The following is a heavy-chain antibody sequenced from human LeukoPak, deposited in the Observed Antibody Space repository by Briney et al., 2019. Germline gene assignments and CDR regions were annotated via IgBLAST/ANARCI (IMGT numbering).Heavy chain of an antibody. J-gene: IGHJ4*02. CDR2: VYLGGST. Sequence: SETLSLTCNVSGVSFNYYYWSWIRQPAGRGLEWIGRVYLGGSTNDNPSLKSRVMMSLDKANNQFSLRLSSVTAADTATYYCARDHCDDAACYPFDRWGQGTLVTVSS. CDR1: GVSFNYYY. CDR3: ARDHCDDAACYPFDR. D-gene: IGHD2-21*01. V-gene: IGHV4-4*07.